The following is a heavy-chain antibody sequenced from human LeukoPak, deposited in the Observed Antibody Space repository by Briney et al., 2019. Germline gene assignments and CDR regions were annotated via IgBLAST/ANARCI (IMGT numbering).Heavy chain of an antibody. J-gene: IGHJ6*03. CDR3: AGGFGGGYRPYYYYMDV. V-gene: IGHV4-34*01. CDR1: GGSFSGYY. Sequence: SETLSLTCAVYGGSFSGYYWSWIRQPPGKGLEWIGEINHSGSTNYNPSLKSRVTISVDTSKNQFSLKLSSVTAADTAVYYCAGGFGGGYRPYYYYMDVWGKGTTVTVSS. CDR2: INHSGST. D-gene: IGHD5-12*01.